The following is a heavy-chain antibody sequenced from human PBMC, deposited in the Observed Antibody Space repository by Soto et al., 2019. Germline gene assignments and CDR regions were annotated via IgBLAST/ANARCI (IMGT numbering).Heavy chain of an antibody. D-gene: IGHD5-18*01. CDR1: GYSFTSYW. CDR3: AAMVIMVEGWFDP. CDR2: IDPSDSYT. V-gene: IGHV5-10-1*03. J-gene: IGHJ5*02. Sequence: EVQLVQSGAEVKKPGESLRISCKGSGYSFTSYWISWVRQMPGKGLEWMGRIDPSDSYTNYSPSFQGHVTIAADKSISTAYLQLSSLKASDTAMYYCAAMVIMVEGWFDPWGQGTLVTVSS.